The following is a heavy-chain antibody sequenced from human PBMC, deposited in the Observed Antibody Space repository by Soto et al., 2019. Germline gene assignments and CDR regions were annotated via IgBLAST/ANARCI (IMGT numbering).Heavy chain of an antibody. CDR2: IYYTGST. CDR3: ARHELHRVAY. CDR1: GGSISSSSYY. V-gene: IGHV4-39*01. J-gene: IGHJ4*02. D-gene: IGHD1-7*01. Sequence: QLQLQESGPGLVKPSETLSLTCTVSGGSISSSSYYWGWIRQPPGKGLECIGSIYYTGSTYYNPSLKSRVTISVDPSKHQFSLQLSSVTAADTAVSYCARHELHRVAYWGQGTLVTVSS.